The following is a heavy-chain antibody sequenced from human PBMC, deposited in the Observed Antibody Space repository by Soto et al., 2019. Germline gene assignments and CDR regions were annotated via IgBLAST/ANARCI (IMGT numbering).Heavy chain of an antibody. CDR1: GGSFSGSA. CDR2: IIPLLGIT. V-gene: IGHV1-69*01. Sequence: QAQLMQSGAEVKKPGSSVKVSCKASGGSFSGSAINWVRQAPGQGLEWMGGIIPLLGITDYGQKFQGRITIAADESTGTAYMDLRGLRSEDTAVYYCARDPRSITGKKSSADFQHWGQGTRVSVSS. CDR3: ARDPRSITGKKSSADFQH. D-gene: IGHD1-20*01. J-gene: IGHJ1*01.